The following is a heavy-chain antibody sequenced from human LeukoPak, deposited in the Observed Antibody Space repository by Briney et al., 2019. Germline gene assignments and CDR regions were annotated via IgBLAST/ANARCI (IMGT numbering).Heavy chain of an antibody. CDR2: ISPYKGNT. D-gene: IGHD2-21*02. Sequence: ASVKVSCKASGYTFINYGISWVRQAPGQGLEWMGWISPYKGNTYYAQKVQGRVTMTTDTSTSVAYMDLRSLRSDDTAMYYCARDIAYCGGDCYSDTFDIWGQGTMVTVSS. CDR3: ARDIAYCGGDCYSDTFDI. CDR1: GYTFINYG. V-gene: IGHV1-18*01. J-gene: IGHJ3*02.